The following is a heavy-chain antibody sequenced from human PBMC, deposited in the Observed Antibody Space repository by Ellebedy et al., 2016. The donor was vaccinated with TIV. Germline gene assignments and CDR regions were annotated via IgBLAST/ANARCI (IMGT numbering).Heavy chain of an antibody. V-gene: IGHV4-59*01. J-gene: IGHJ6*02. CDR3: ASGWLELYSSSSHSGSPPLYYYYGMDV. CDR2: IYYSGIT. D-gene: IGHD6-6*01. Sequence: SETLSLTXTVSGGSISTYYWSWIRQPPGKGLEWIGYIYYSGITKYNPSLKSRVTISVDTSKNQFSLKLSSVTAADTAVYYCASGWLELYSSSSHSGSPPLYYYYGMDVWGQGTTVTVSS. CDR1: GGSISTYY.